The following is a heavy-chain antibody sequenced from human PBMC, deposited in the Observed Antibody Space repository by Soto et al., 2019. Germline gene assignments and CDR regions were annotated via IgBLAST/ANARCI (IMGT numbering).Heavy chain of an antibody. V-gene: IGHV1-18*01. CDR1: GYTFTSYG. CDR3: AIALYFYATSGRNPNNWFDP. J-gene: IGHJ5*02. D-gene: IGHD3-22*01. CDR2: ISAYNGHT. Sequence: ASVKVSCKASGYTFTSYGITWVRQAPGQGLEWMGWISAYNGHTRYAQNFQGRVTMTTDTSTSTGYMELGGLTPDDTAVYYCAIALYFYATSGRNPNNWFDPWGQGTQVTVSS.